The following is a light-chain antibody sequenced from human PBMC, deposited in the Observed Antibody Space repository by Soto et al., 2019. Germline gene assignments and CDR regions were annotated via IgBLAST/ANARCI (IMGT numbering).Light chain of an antibody. CDR1: QSVSSN. V-gene: IGKV3-15*01. CDR2: GAS. CDR3: QQYNNWPYT. J-gene: IGKJ2*01. Sequence: EIVMTQSPATLSVSPGERATLSCRASQSVSSNLAWYQQKPGQAPRLLIYGASTRATGLPARFSGSGSGTYFTLTISSLQSEDFAVYYCQQYNNWPYTFGQGTKLAIK.